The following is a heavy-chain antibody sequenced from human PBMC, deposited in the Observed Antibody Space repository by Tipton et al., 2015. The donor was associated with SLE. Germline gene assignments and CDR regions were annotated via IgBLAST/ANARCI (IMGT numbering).Heavy chain of an antibody. D-gene: IGHD3-10*01. CDR1: GGSFSGYY. CDR3: ARGGYVLIND. V-gene: IGHV4-34*01. J-gene: IGHJ4*02. CDR2: INHSGST. Sequence: TLSLTCAVYGGSFSGYYWSWIRQPPGKGLEWIGEINHSGSTNYNPSLKSRVTISVDTSKNHFSLKLSSVTAADTAVYYCARGGYVLINDWGQGTLVTVSS.